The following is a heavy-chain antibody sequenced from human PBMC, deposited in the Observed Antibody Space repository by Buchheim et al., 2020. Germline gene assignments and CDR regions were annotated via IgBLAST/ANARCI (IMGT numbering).Heavy chain of an antibody. D-gene: IGHD3-3*01. CDR1: GFTFSSYA. CDR2: ISGSGGSP. V-gene: IGHV3-23*01. CDR3: AKLAYYDFWSQEYYYYGMDV. J-gene: IGHJ6*02. Sequence: EVQLLESGGGLVQPGGSLRLSCAASGFTFSSYAMSWVRQAPGKGLEWVSAISGSGGSPYYADSVKGRFTISRDNSKNTLYLQMNSLRAEDTAVYYCAKLAYYDFWSQEYYYYGMDVWGQGTT.